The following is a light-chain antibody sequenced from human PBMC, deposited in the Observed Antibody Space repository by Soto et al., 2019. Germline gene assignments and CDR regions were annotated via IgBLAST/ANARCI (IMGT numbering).Light chain of an antibody. CDR2: DAS. V-gene: IGKV1-5*01. CDR1: QSISSW. J-gene: IGKJ1*01. CDR3: QQYNSYWT. Sequence: DIQMTQSPSTLSASVGDRVTITCRASQSISSWLAWYQQKPGKAPKLLIYDASSLESGVPSRFSGSGSGTEFTLTISSLQPDDFATYYCQQYNSYWTCGQGTKVAIK.